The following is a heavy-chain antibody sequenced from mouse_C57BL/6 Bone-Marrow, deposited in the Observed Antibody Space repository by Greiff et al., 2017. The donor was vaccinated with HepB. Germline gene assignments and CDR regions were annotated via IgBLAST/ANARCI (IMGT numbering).Heavy chain of an antibody. CDR3: ARWDGNYDY. V-gene: IGHV1-63*01. CDR2: IYPGGGYT. CDR1: GYTFTNYW. D-gene: IGHD2-1*01. J-gene: IGHJ2*01. Sequence: QVQLKQSGAELVRPGPSVKMSCKASGYTFTNYWIGWAKQRPGHGLEWIGDIYPGGGYTNYNEKFKGKATLTADKSSSTAYMQFSSLTSEDSAIYYCARWDGNYDYWGQGTTLTVSS.